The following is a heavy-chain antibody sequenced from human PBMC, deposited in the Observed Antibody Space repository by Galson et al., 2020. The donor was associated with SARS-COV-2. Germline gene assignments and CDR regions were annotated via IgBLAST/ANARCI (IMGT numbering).Heavy chain of an antibody. CDR2: ISAYNGNT. D-gene: IGHD3-10*01. CDR3: ARDLSYYGSGREDAFDI. CDR1: GYTFTSYG. Sequence: ASVNVSCQASGYTFTSYGISWVRQAPGQGLEWMGWISAYNGNTNYAQKLQGRVTMTTDTSTKTAYMELRGLTSDDTAVYYFARDLSYYGSGREDAFDIWCQGTMVTVSS. J-gene: IGHJ3*02. V-gene: IGHV1-18*01.